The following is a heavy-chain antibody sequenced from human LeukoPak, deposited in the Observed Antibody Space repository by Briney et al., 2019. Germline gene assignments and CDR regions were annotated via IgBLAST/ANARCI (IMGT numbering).Heavy chain of an antibody. CDR1: GFTFSSFS. J-gene: IGHJ6*03. D-gene: IGHD1-26*01. V-gene: IGHV3-21*01. CDR3: ARDPYSGTYSVDIYYYYMDV. Sequence: PGGSLRLSCAASGFTFSSFSMNWDRQAQGQGLEWGSSVSSSSSYTFYADSVKGRFTISRDNAKNSLDLEMNSLRDEDTAVYYCARDPYSGTYSVDIYYYYMDVWGKGTTVTVSS. CDR2: VSSSSSYT.